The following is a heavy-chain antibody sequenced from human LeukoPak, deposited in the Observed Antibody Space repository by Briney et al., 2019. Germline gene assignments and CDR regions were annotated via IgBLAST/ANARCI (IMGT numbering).Heavy chain of an antibody. J-gene: IGHJ3*02. V-gene: IGHV3-9*03. CDR1: GFTFDDYA. CDR2: ISWNSGSI. CDR3: AKDYCGGDCYSYGAFDI. D-gene: IGHD2-21*01. Sequence: GGSLRLSCAASGFTFDDYAMHWVRQAPGKGLEWVSGISWNSGSIGYADSVKGRFTISRDNAKNSLYLQMNSLRAEDMALYYCAKDYCGGDCYSYGAFDIWGQGTMVTVSS.